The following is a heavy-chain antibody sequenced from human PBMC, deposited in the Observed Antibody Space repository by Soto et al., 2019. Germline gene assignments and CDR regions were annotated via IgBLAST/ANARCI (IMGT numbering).Heavy chain of an antibody. CDR2: ISWNSNTI. CDR3: AKDTGTN. CDR1: GFACDNYA. J-gene: IGHJ4*02. V-gene: IGHV3-9*01. Sequence: GWSLRLSCAASGFACDNYAMHWVRQAPGKGLEWVSGISWNSNTIAYADSVKGRFTISRDNAKNSLYLQMNSLRAEDTAFYYCAKDTGTNWGQGTLVTVSS.